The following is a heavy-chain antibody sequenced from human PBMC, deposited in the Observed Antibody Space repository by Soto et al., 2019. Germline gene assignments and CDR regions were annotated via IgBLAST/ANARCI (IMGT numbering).Heavy chain of an antibody. D-gene: IGHD5-18*01. Sequence: QVQLVQSGAEVKKPGSSVKVSCKASGGTFSSYAISWVRQAPGQGLEWMGGIIPIFGTANYAQKFQGRLTITADETTSTAYMGLSNLRSDYTAVNYCARRRGYSQYYYYGLDVWGQATTVTVSS. CDR1: GGTFSSYA. V-gene: IGHV1-69*12. J-gene: IGHJ6*02. CDR2: IIPIFGTA. CDR3: ARRRGYSQYYYYGLDV.